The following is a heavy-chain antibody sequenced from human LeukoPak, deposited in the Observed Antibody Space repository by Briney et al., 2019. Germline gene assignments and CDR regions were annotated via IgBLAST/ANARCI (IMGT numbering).Heavy chain of an antibody. Sequence: ASVKVSCKASGYTFTNYAMNWVRQAPGQGLEWMGWINTNTGNPTYAQGFTGRFVFSLDTSVSTAYLQISSLKAEDTAVYYCARDGGSAYCGGDCSPVDYWGQGTLVTVSS. CDR3: ARDGGSAYCGGDCSPVDY. D-gene: IGHD2-21*02. CDR1: GYTFTNYA. CDR2: INTNTGNP. J-gene: IGHJ4*02. V-gene: IGHV7-4-1*02.